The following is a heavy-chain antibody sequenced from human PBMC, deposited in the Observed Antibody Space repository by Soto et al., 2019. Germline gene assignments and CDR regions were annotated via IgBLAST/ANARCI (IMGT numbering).Heavy chain of an antibody. J-gene: IGHJ3*02. CDR3: ARHGPPLWLERGGEGSADAFDI. CDR1: GGSISSYY. CDR2: IYYSGST. Sequence: QVQLQESGPGLVKPSETLSLTCTVSGGSISSYYWSWIRQPPGKGLEWIGYIYYSGSTNYNPSLKSRVTISVDTSKNQFSLKLSSVTAADTAVYYCARHGPPLWLERGGEGSADAFDIWGQGTMVTVSS. D-gene: IGHD1-1*01. V-gene: IGHV4-59*08.